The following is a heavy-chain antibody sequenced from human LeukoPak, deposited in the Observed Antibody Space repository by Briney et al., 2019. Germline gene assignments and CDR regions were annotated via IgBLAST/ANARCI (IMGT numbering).Heavy chain of an antibody. CDR2: IYSGGNT. CDR3: ARAGGSGSYDY. CDR1: GFTVSSNY. J-gene: IGHJ4*02. V-gene: IGHV3-53*01. D-gene: IGHD3-10*01. Sequence: GGSLRLSCAASGFTVSSNYMNWVRQAPGKGLEWVSIIYSGGNTYYADSVKGRFTISRDNSKNTLYLQMNSLRAEDTAVYYCARAGGSGSYDYWGQGTLVTVSS.